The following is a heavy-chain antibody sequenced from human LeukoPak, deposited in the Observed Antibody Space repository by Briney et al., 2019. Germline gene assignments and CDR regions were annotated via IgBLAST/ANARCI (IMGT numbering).Heavy chain of an antibody. CDR2: IFSGGST. V-gene: IGHV3-53*01. CDR1: GFTFSDYY. CDR3: EGASYDSSGYGY. D-gene: IGHD3-22*01. J-gene: IGHJ4*02. Sequence: GGSLRLSCAASGFTFSDYYMSWIRQAPGKGLEWVSVIFSGGSTYYADSVKGRFTISRDNSKNTLYLQMNSLRAEDTAVYYCEGASYDSSGYGYWGQGTLVTVSS.